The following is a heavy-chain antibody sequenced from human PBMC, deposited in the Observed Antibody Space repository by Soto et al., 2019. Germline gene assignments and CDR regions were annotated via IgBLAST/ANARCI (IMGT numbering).Heavy chain of an antibody. CDR1: GGSISSYY. CDR2: IYYSGST. CDR3: ARSRHRGWPKENYYYYGMDV. J-gene: IGHJ6*02. D-gene: IGHD6-19*01. Sequence: SETLSLTCTVSGGSISSYYWSWIRQPPGKGLEWIGYIYYSGSTNYNPSLKSRVTISVDTSKNQFSLKLSSVTAADTAVYYCARSRHRGWPKENYYYYGMDVWGQGTTVTVSS. V-gene: IGHV4-59*01.